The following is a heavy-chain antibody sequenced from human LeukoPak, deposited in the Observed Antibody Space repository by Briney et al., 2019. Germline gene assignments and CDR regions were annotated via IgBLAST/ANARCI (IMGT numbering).Heavy chain of an antibody. Sequence: GGSLRLSCAASGFTFSTNPMSWVRQAPGKGLEWVSSLRGNGDTFYADSVKGRFTLSRDDSRNTVYLQLSSLRAEDTAVYYCATLERVDDILRYWGQGTLVTVSS. V-gene: IGHV3-23*01. CDR2: LRGNGDT. CDR3: ATLERVDDILRY. J-gene: IGHJ4*02. D-gene: IGHD3-9*01. CDR1: GFTFSTNP.